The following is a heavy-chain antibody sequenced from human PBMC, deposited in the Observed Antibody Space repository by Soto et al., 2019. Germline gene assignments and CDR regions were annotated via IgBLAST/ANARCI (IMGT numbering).Heavy chain of an antibody. D-gene: IGHD6-19*01. CDR1: GGSVSSGSYY. CDR3: ARGIEGWYQGRYYYGMDV. V-gene: IGHV4-61*01. CDR2: IYYSGST. J-gene: IGHJ6*02. Sequence: QVQLQESGPGLVKPSETLSLTCTVSGGSVSSGSYYWSWIRQPPGKGLEWIGYIYYSGSTNYNPPLKSRVIIAVDTSKNQSPQKLSSVTAADTAVYYCARGIEGWYQGRYYYGMDVWGQGTTVTVSS.